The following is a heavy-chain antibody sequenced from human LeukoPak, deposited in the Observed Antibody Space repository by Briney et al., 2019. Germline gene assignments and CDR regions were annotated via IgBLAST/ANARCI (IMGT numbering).Heavy chain of an antibody. CDR3: ARETKLYDFWSGFYYYYMDV. CDR1: GFTFSNYW. J-gene: IGHJ6*03. Sequence: GGSLRLSCAASGFTFSNYWMHWVRQAPGKGLVWVSRINSDGSSTSYADSVKGRFTISRDNAKNTLYLQMNSLRAEDTAVYYCARETKLYDFWSGFYYYYMDVWGKGTTVTISS. V-gene: IGHV3-74*01. CDR2: INSDGSST. D-gene: IGHD3-3*01.